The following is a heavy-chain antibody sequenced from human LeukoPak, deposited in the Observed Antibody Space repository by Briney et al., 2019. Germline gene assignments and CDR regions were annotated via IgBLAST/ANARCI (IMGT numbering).Heavy chain of an antibody. CDR1: GYTFTSYG. CDR3: ARDIPPYYDFWSGLMLFDI. D-gene: IGHD3-3*01. CDR2: ISAYNGNT. J-gene: IGHJ3*02. V-gene: IGHV1-18*01. Sequence: ASVKVSCKASGYTFTSYGISWVRQAPGQGLEWMGWISAYNGNTNYAQKLQGRVTMTTDTSTSTAYMELRSLRSDDTAVYYCARDIPPYYDFWSGLMLFDIWGQGTMVTVSS.